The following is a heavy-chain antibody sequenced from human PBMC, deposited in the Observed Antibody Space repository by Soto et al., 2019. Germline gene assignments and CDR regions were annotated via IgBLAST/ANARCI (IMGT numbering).Heavy chain of an antibody. Sequence: QVQLVESGGGVVQPGRSLRLSCAASGFTFSSYGMHWVRQAPGKGLEWVAVIWYDGSNKYYADSVKGRFTISRDNSKNTLYLQMNSLRAEDTAVYYCAREAHCSSTSCYVTSGAFDIWGQGTMVTVSS. CDR1: GFTFSSYG. D-gene: IGHD2-2*01. J-gene: IGHJ3*02. CDR2: IWYDGSNK. CDR3: AREAHCSSTSCYVTSGAFDI. V-gene: IGHV3-33*01.